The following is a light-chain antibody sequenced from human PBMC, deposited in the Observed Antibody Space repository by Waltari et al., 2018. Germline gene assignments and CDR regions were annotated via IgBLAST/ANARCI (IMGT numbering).Light chain of an antibody. V-gene: IGKV3D-15*01. CDR3: QQYNKWPPWT. CDR2: DAS. Sequence: EVVMTQSPATLSVSPGEGATVSCRASESVRPNVAWYQQTPGQAPRLIIYDASTRATGIPDRFSGSGSGTEFILSISSLQSEDFAIYYCQQYNKWPPWTFGQGTKVEIK. J-gene: IGKJ1*01. CDR1: ESVRPN.